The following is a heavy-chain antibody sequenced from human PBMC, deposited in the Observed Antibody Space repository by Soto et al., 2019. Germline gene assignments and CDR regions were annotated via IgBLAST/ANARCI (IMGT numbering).Heavy chain of an antibody. CDR2: IIPIFGTA. V-gene: IGHV1-69*01. Sequence: QVQLVQSGAEVKKPGFSVKVSCKASGGTFSSYADSWVRQAPGQGLEWMGGIIPIFGTANYAQKFQGRVTITADESTSTAYMELSSLRSEDTAVYYCARAKRGYSGYEHFDYWGQGTLVTVSS. J-gene: IGHJ4*02. CDR3: ARAKRGYSGYEHFDY. CDR1: GGTFSSYA. D-gene: IGHD5-12*01.